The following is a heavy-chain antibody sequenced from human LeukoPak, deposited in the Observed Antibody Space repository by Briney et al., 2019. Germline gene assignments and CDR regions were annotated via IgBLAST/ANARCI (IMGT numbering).Heavy chain of an antibody. CDR2: IYYSGST. J-gene: IGHJ4*02. V-gene: IGHV4-39*01. CDR3: ARQYSYDSSGYSLAPVDY. D-gene: IGHD3-22*01. Sequence: SETLSLTCTVSGGSISSSSYYWGWIRQPPGKGLEWIGSIYYSGSTHYNPSRKSRGTISVDTSKNQFSLKLSSVTAADPAVYYCARQYSYDSSGYSLAPVDYWGQGPLVTVSS. CDR1: GGSISSSSYY.